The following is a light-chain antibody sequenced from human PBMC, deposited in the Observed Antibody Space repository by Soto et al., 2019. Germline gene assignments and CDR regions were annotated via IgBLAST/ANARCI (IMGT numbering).Light chain of an antibody. V-gene: IGLV2-8*01. Sequence: QSALTQPPSASGSPGQSVTISCTGTSSDVGGYNYVSWYQQHPGKAPKLMIYEVSKRPSGVPDRFSGSKSGNTASLTVSGLQAEDEADYYCSLYAGSNNVIFGGETKLTV. CDR2: EVS. J-gene: IGLJ2*01. CDR1: SSDVGGYNY. CDR3: SLYAGSNNVI.